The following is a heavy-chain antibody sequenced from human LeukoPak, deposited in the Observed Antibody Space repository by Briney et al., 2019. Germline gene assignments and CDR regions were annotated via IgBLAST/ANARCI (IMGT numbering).Heavy chain of an antibody. V-gene: IGHV3-7*01. CDR1: GFTFSSYW. CDR3: ARDSYDILTGYEGSDY. CDR2: IKQDGSEK. Sequence: PGGSLRLSCAASGFTFSSYWMSWVRQAPGKGPEWVANIKQDGSEKYYVDSVKGRFTISRDNAKNSLYLQMNSLRAEDTAVYYCARDSYDILTGYEGSDYWGQGTLVTVSS. D-gene: IGHD3-9*01. J-gene: IGHJ4*02.